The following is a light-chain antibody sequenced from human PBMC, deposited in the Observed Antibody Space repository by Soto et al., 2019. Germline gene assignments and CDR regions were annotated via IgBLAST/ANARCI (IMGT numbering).Light chain of an antibody. CDR1: QGISSW. V-gene: IGKV1D-12*01. Sequence: DIQMTQSPSSVSASVGDRVTITCRASQGISSWLVWYQQKPGKAPKLLISAASSFQTGVPSRFSGSGSGTDFTLTISSLQPEDFATYYCQQANSFPLTFGGGTRVEIK. J-gene: IGKJ4*01. CDR2: AAS. CDR3: QQANSFPLT.